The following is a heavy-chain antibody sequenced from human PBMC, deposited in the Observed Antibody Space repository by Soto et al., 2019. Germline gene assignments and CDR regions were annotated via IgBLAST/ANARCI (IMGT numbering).Heavy chain of an antibody. CDR1: GFTFSSYG. CDR3: AKNCGCDWEDAFDI. D-gene: IGHD2-21*02. Sequence: QVQLVESGGGVVQPGRSLRLSCAASGFTFSSYGMHWVRQAPGKGLEWVAVISYDGSNKYYADSVKGRFTISRDNSKNTLYLQMNSLRAEDTAVYYCAKNCGCDWEDAFDIWGQGTMVTVSS. J-gene: IGHJ3*02. CDR2: ISYDGSNK. V-gene: IGHV3-30*18.